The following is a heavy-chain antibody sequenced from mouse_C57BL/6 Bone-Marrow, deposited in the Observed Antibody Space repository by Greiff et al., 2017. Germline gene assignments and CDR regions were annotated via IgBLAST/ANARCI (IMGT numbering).Heavy chain of an antibody. CDR1: GYTFTGYW. CDR2: ILPGSGST. J-gene: IGHJ1*03. Sequence: QVQLKESGAELMKPGASVKLSCKATGYTFTGYWIEWVKQRPGHGLEWIGEILPGSGSTNYNEKFKGKATFTADPSSNTSYMQLRSLTTQDSAIYYCARLYYSNYGRPYWYFDVWGTVTTVTVSS. V-gene: IGHV1-9*01. D-gene: IGHD2-5*01. CDR3: ARLYYSNYGRPYWYFDV.